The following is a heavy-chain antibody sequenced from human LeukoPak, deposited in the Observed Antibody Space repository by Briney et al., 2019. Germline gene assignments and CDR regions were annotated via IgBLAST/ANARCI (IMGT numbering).Heavy chain of an antibody. CDR1: GFTFSSYG. Sequence: GGSLRLSCAASGFTFSSYGMHWVRQAPGKGLVWVSHISTDARTLTYADFVKGRFTISRDNAKNTLYLQMNSLRAEDTALYYCVRGQETAWGLDYWGQGTLVTVSS. CDR2: ISTDARTL. D-gene: IGHD3-16*01. J-gene: IGHJ4*02. V-gene: IGHV3-74*01. CDR3: VRGQETAWGLDY.